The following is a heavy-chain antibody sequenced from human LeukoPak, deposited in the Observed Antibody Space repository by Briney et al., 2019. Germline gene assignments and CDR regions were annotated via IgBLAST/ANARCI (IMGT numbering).Heavy chain of an antibody. CDR3: ARVGTRGYTVIWFRD. CDR2: INPNSGGT. Sequence: ASVKVSCKASGYTFTGYYMHWLRQAPGQGLEWMGWINPNSGGTNYAQKFQGRVTMTRDTSISTAYMELSRLRSDDTAVYYCARVGTRGYTVIWFRDWGQGTLVTVSS. V-gene: IGHV1-2*02. D-gene: IGHD5-18*01. J-gene: IGHJ4*02. CDR1: GYTFTGYY.